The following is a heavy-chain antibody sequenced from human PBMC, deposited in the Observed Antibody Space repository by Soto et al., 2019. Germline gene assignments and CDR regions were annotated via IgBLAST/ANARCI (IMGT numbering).Heavy chain of an antibody. CDR2: ISGSGGST. J-gene: IGHJ4*02. V-gene: IGHV3-23*01. Sequence: EVQLLESGGGLVQPGGSLRLSCAASGFTFSNYAMSWVRQAPGKGLEWVSAISGSGGSTYYADSVKGRFTISRDNSKNTLYLQMNSLRAEDTAVYYCASAVAGIAAVNDYWGQGTLVTVSS. CDR1: GFTFSNYA. D-gene: IGHD6-13*01. CDR3: ASAVAGIAAVNDY.